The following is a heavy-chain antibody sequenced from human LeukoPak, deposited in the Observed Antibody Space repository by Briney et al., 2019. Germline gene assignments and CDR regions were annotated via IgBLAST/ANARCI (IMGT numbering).Heavy chain of an antibody. Sequence: GGSLRLSCAASGVTVSSSYMSWARQAPGKGLEWVSIISSAGTTYYADSVKGRFTISRDNSKNTVYLQVNSLRDEDTAVYYCARDLEAADTYYFDYWGQGTMVTVSS. CDR3: ARDLEAADTYYFDY. CDR1: GVTVSSSY. CDR2: ISSAGTT. J-gene: IGHJ4*02. D-gene: IGHD6-13*01. V-gene: IGHV3-66*01.